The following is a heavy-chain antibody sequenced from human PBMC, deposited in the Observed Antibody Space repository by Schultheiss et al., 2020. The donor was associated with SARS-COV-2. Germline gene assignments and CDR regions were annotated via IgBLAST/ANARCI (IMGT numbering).Heavy chain of an antibody. D-gene: IGHD2-21*02. V-gene: IGHV3-33*01. CDR1: GFTFSSYG. CDR2: IWYDGSNK. Sequence: GGSLRLSCAASGFTFSSYGMHWVRQAPGKGLEWVAVIWYDGSNKYYADSVKGRFTISRDNAKSSLYLQMNSLRAEDTAVYYCARDGYSGGGCFDYWGQGSLVTVSS. J-gene: IGHJ4*02. CDR3: ARDGYSGGGCFDY.